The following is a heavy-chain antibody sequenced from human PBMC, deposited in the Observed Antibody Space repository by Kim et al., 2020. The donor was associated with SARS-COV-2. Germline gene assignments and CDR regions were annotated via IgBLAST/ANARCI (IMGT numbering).Heavy chain of an antibody. D-gene: IGHD3-10*01. CDR2: IYYSGST. CDR1: GDSMSNGHYN. J-gene: IGHJ4*02. V-gene: IGHV4-31*03. Sequence: SETLSLTCTVSGDSMSNGHYNWNWIRQHPGKGLEWIGCIYYSGSTSYNPSLKSRITMSVDRSKNQFFLKLSSVTAADTAVHYCARVLGGHGADYWGQRT. CDR3: ARVLGGHGADY.